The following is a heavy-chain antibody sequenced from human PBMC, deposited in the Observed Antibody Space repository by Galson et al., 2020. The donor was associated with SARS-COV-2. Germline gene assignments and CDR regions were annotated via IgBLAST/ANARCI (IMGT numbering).Heavy chain of an antibody. CDR1: GVTFSSYA. J-gene: IGHJ2*01. V-gene: IGHV1-69*13. CDR3: ARGGYSSGWRNWYFDL. CDR2: IIPIFGTA. Sequence: SVKVSCKASGVTFSSYAISWVRQAPGQGLEWMGGIIPIFGTANYAQKFQGRVTITADESTSTAYMELSSLRSEDTAVYYCARGGYSSGWRNWYFDLWGRGTLVTVSS. D-gene: IGHD6-19*01.